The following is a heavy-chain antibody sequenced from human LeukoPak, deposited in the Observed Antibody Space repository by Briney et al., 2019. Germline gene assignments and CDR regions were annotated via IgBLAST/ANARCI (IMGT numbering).Heavy chain of an antibody. CDR2: IYSGGST. J-gene: IGHJ5*02. D-gene: IGHD2-2*01. CDR1: GFTVSSNY. CDR3: AREVVPAATWFDP. V-gene: IGHV3-53*04. Sequence: GGSLRLSCAASGFTVSSNYMSWVRQAPGKGLEWASVIYSGGSTYYADSVKGRFTISRHNSKNTLYLQMNSLRAEDTAVYYCAREVVPAATWFDPWGQGTLVTVSS.